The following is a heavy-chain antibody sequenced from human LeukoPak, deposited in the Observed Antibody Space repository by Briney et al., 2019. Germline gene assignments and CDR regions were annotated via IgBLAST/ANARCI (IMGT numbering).Heavy chain of an antibody. CDR2: INHSGST. Sequence: SETLSLTCAVYGGSFSGYYWSWIRQPPGKGLEWLGEINHSGSTNYNPSLKSRVTISVDTSKNQFSLKLSSVTAADTAVYYCATAPTQYCSSTSCENYFDYWGQGTLVTVSS. CDR3: ATAPTQYCSSTSCENYFDY. J-gene: IGHJ4*02. V-gene: IGHV4-34*01. CDR1: GGSFSGYY. D-gene: IGHD2-2*01.